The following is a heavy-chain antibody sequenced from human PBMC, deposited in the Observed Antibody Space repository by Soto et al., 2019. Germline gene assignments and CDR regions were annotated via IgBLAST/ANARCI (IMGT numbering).Heavy chain of an antibody. Sequence: QVQLVQSGSEVKRPGSSVKVSCKTSGGIFKNFDIGWVRQSPGQGLEWMGEIIPLFNATNYAQKFRGRVTVTADESTRTAYMELTMLTYDDTALYFCAINAERNAQKFDFWGQGTLVTVSS. CDR1: GGIFKNFD. J-gene: IGHJ4*02. D-gene: IGHD2-2*01. CDR3: AINAERNAQKFDF. CDR2: IIPLFNAT. V-gene: IGHV1-69*01.